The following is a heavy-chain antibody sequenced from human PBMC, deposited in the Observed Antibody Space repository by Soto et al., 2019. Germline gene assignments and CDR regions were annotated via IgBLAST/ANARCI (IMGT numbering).Heavy chain of an antibody. J-gene: IGHJ4*02. V-gene: IGHV1-3*01. CDR3: ARGVAFLDY. D-gene: IGHD2-15*01. Sequence: GASVKVSCKASGYTFSSYAIHWVRQAPGQGLEWMGWIHAGNGNTKYSQSFQGRVTTSRDTSATTAYMELNSLRSEDTAVYYCARGVAFLDYWGQGTLVTVSS. CDR2: IHAGNGNT. CDR1: GYTFSSYA.